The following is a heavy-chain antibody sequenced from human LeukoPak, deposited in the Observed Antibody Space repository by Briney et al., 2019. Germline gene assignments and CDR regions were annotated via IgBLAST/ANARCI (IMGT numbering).Heavy chain of an antibody. CDR3: ARVVRGAVTSNCFDP. CDR1: GGSINDYY. J-gene: IGHJ5*02. Sequence: SDTLSLTCTLSGGSINDYYWTWTRQAPGKGLEWIGYISNSGTTDYNPSLKSRVTMSVDTPNNEFSLRLTSVTAADTAMYYCARVVRGAVTSNCFDPWGQGTLVTVSS. D-gene: IGHD4-17*01. CDR2: ISNSGTT. V-gene: IGHV4-59*07.